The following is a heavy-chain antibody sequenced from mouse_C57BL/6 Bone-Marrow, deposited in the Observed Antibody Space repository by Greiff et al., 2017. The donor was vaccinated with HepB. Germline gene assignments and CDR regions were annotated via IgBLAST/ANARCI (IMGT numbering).Heavy chain of an antibody. D-gene: IGHD2-5*01. CDR3: ARDPYYSNSYYFDY. V-gene: IGHV5-4*01. CDR1: GFTFSSYA. CDR2: ISDGGSYT. J-gene: IGHJ2*01. Sequence: EVKVEESGGGLVKPGGSLKLSCAASGFTFSSYAMSWVRQTPEKRLEWVATISDGGSYTYYPDNVKGRFTISRDNAKHNLYLQMSHLKSEDTAMYYCARDPYYSNSYYFDYWGQGTTLTVSS.